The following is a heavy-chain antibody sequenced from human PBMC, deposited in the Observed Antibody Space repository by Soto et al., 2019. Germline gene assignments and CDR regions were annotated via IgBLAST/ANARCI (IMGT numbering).Heavy chain of an antibody. J-gene: IGHJ4*02. Sequence: QVQLVESGGGVVLPGRSLRLSCAASGFTFSNYGMHWVRQAPGKGLEWVAVIWFDGSDKYYADSVKGRFTISRDNSKNTLYLQTNSLTTEDTAVYYCAKKEEGFDYWGQGALVTVSS. CDR1: GFTFSNYG. CDR2: IWFDGSDK. CDR3: AKKEEGFDY. V-gene: IGHV3-30*18.